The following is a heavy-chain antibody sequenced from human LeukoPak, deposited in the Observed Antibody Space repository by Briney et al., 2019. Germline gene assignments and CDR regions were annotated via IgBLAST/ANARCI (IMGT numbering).Heavy chain of an antibody. CDR1: GFTFSSYW. V-gene: IGHV3-7*01. CDR3: ARELSPAVKFYFDS. D-gene: IGHD2/OR15-2a*01. CDR2: IKQDGSEK. J-gene: IGHJ4*02. Sequence: GGSLRLSCAAPGFTFSSYWMNWVRQAPGKGLEWVANIKQDGSEKYYVDSVKGRFTISRDNAKSSLYLQMNSLRVEDTAVYYCARELSPAVKFYFDSWGQGTQVTVSS.